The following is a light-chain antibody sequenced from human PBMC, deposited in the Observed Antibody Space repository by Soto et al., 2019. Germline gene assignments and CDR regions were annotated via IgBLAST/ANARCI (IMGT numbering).Light chain of an antibody. V-gene: IGLV2-8*01. CDR2: EVN. Sequence: QSVLTQPPSASGSPGQSVAISCTGTSSDVGGYNYVSWYQQHPGKAPKLMIYEVNKRPSGVPDRFSGSKSGNMASLTVSGLQAEDEADYYCSSYAGSSNVFGTGTKVP. CDR1: SSDVGGYNY. J-gene: IGLJ1*01. CDR3: SSYAGSSNV.